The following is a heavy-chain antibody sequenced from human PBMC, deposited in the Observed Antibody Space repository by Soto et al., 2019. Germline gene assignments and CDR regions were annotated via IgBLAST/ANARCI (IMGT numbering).Heavy chain of an antibody. V-gene: IGHV4-4*02. J-gene: IGHJ4*02. Sequence: SETLSLTCAVSGGSFTSNNWWSWFRQPPGQGLEWIGEIYRTGSTNYNPSLKGRVTISLDKSENQFSLKVTSLTAADTAVYYCASRDPGTSVDYWGQGTLVTVPQ. D-gene: IGHD1-7*01. CDR2: IYRTGST. CDR1: GGSFTSNNW. CDR3: ASRDPGTSVDY.